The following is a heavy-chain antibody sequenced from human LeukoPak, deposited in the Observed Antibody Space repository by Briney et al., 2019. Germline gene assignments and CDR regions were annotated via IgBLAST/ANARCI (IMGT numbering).Heavy chain of an antibody. Sequence: GGSLRLSCAASGFTFSSCAMHWVRQAPGKGLEWVAVISYDGSNKYYADSVKGRFTISRDNSKNTLYLQMNSLRAEDTAVYYCASSRDWGQGTLVTVSS. CDR1: GFTFSSCA. J-gene: IGHJ4*02. CDR3: ASSRD. V-gene: IGHV3-30-3*01. CDR2: ISYDGSNK.